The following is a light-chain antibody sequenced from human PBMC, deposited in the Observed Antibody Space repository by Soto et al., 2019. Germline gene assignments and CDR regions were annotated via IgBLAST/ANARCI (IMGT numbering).Light chain of an antibody. J-gene: IGKJ1*01. CDR2: GAS. CDR3: QQYGSSPLT. V-gene: IGKV3-20*01. Sequence: EIVLRQSPGTLSLSPGERATLSCRASQSVSSSYLAWYQQKPGQAPRLLIYGASSRATGIPDRFSGRGSGTDFTLTISRLEPEDFAVYYCQQYGSSPLTFGQGPKVDIK. CDR1: QSVSSSY.